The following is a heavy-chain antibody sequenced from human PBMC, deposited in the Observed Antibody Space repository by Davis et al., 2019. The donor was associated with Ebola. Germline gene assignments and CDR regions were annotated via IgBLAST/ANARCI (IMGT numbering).Heavy chain of an antibody. CDR3: AVRSGWKNGYFQH. J-gene: IGHJ1*01. Sequence: PSETLSLTCAVYGGSFSGYYWSWIRQPPGKGLEWIGEINHSGSTNYNPSLKSRVTISVDTSKNQFSLKLSSVTAADTAVYYCAVRSGWKNGYFQHWGQGTLVTVSS. CDR1: GGSFSGYY. CDR2: INHSGST. V-gene: IGHV4-34*01. D-gene: IGHD6-19*01.